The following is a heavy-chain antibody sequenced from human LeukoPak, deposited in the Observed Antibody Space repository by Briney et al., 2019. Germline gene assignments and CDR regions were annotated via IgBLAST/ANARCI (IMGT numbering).Heavy chain of an antibody. CDR1: GYTFTSYG. CDR2: ISAYNGNT. CDR3: ARVPPPNYDILTGYYDEYYFDY. J-gene: IGHJ4*02. Sequence: GASVKVSCKASGYTFTSYGISWVRRAPGQGLEWMRWISAYNGNTNYAQKLQGRVTMTTDTSTSTAYMELRSLRSDDTAVYYCARVPPPNYDILTGYYDEYYFDYWGQGTLVTVSS. D-gene: IGHD3-9*01. V-gene: IGHV1-18*01.